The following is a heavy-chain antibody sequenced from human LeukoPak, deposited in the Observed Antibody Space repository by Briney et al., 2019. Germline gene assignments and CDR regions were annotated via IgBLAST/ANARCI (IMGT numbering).Heavy chain of an antibody. J-gene: IGHJ3*02. D-gene: IGHD3-22*01. CDR2: ISGSGGST. V-gene: IGHV3-23*01. CDR3: ANHGYYYDSSGSLPNDAFDI. CDR1: GFTFSSYA. Sequence: PGGSLRLSCAASGFTFSSYAMSWVRQAPGKGLEWVSAISGSGGSTYYADSVKGRFTISIDNSKNTLYLQMNSLRAEEPAVYYCANHGYYYDSSGSLPNDAFDIWGQGTMVSVSS.